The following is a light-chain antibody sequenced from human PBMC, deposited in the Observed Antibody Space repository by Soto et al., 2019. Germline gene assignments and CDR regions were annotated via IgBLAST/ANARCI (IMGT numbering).Light chain of an antibody. Sequence: EIVMTQSPATLSVSPGERATLSCRASKSVSNYVAWYQQKSGQPPRLLIYGASSRASGIPDRFSGSGSGTDFTLTISRVEPEDFALYYCQQYGSSLTFGLGTKVDI. CDR3: QQYGSSLT. CDR2: GAS. CDR1: KSVSNY. J-gene: IGKJ1*01. V-gene: IGKV3-20*01.